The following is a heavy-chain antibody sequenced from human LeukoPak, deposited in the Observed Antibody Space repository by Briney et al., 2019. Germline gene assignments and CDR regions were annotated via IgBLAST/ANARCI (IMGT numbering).Heavy chain of an antibody. V-gene: IGHV4-39*01. CDR2: IYYSGST. CDR1: GGSISSSSYY. D-gene: IGHD6-13*01. Sequence: KPSETLSLTCTVSGGSISSSSYYWGWIRQPPGEGLEWIGSIYYSGSTYYNPSLKSRVTISVDTSKNQFSLKLSSVTAADTAVYYCARRIAAAGYFDYWGQGTLVTVPS. CDR3: ARRIAAAGYFDY. J-gene: IGHJ4*02.